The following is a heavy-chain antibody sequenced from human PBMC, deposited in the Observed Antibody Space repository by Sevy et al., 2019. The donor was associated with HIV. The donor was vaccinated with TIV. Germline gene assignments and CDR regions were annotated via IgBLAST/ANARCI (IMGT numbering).Heavy chain of an antibody. CDR2: IKSKTDGGTT. Sequence: GGSLRLSCAASGFTFSNAWMSWVRQAPGKGLEWVGRIKSKTDGGTTDYAAPVKGRFTISRDDSKNKLYLQMNSLKTEDTAVYYCTTVKVVTAILYYYCGMDVWGQGTTVTVSS. D-gene: IGHD2-21*02. V-gene: IGHV3-15*01. J-gene: IGHJ6*02. CDR3: TTVKVVTAILYYYCGMDV. CDR1: GFTFSNAW.